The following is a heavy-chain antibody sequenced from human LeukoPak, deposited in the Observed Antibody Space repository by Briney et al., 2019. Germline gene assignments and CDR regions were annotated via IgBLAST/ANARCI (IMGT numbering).Heavy chain of an antibody. J-gene: IGHJ4*02. CDR2: VHLDGRT. V-gene: IGHV4-4*02. CDR1: GGSVSSTNW. D-gene: IGHD6-25*01. CDR3: AREGGFYRPLDY. Sequence: SETLSLTCGVSGGSVSSTNWWTWIRQPPGKGLEWIGEVHLDGRTNFNPSLKSRLTMSVDLSENHVSLKLTSVAAADTAVYYCAREGGFYRPLDYSGQGTLVTVSS.